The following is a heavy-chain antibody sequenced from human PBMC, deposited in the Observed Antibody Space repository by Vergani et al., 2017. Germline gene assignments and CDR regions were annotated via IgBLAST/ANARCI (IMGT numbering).Heavy chain of an antibody. J-gene: IGHJ4*02. V-gene: IGHV4-59*01. Sequence: QVQLQESGPGLVKPSETLSLTCTVSGGSISSYYWSWIRQPPGKGLEWIGYIYYSGSTNYNPSLKSRVTISVDTSKNQFSLKLSSGTAADTAVYYCARSWRFDYWGQGTLVTVSS. CDR3: ARSWRFDY. CDR2: IYYSGST. CDR1: GGSISSYY. D-gene: IGHD5-24*01.